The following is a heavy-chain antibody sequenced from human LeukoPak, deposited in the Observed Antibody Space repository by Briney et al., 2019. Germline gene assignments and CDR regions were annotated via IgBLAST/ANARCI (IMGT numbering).Heavy chain of an antibody. J-gene: IGHJ4*02. D-gene: IGHD1-26*01. CDR2: IYYSGST. CDR3: ARANSGGFFDY. Sequence: KPSETLSLTCTVSGDSMNSHYWSWIRQPPGKGLEWIGYIYYSGSTNYNPSLKSRVTISVDTSKNQFSLKLSSVTTADTAMYYCARANSGGFFDYWGQGTLVTVSS. V-gene: IGHV4-59*11. CDR1: GDSMNSHY.